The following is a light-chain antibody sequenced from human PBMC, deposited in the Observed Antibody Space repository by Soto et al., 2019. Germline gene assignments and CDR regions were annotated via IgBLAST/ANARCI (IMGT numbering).Light chain of an antibody. CDR1: QSVSSSY. Sequence: EIVLTQSPGTLSLSPGEIATLSCRASQSVSSSYLAWYQQKPGKAPRLLIYGASSRATGIPDRFSGSGSGTDFTLTISRPAPTDSAVQYGQEDGSSSPYTFGQATRLEIK. J-gene: IGKJ2*01. CDR3: QEDGSSSPYT. V-gene: IGKV3-20*01. CDR2: GAS.